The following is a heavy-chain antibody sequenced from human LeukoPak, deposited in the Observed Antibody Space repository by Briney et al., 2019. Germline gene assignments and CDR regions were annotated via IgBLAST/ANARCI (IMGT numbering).Heavy chain of an antibody. J-gene: IGHJ4*02. CDR3: SRETESRTFDY. V-gene: IGHV3-23*01. CDR2: ISGSGGST. D-gene: IGHD1-14*01. CDR1: GFTFSSYA. Sequence: GGSLRLSCAASGFTFSSYAMSWVRQAPGKGLEWVSAISGSGGSTYYADSVKGRFTISRDNSKNTLYLQMSSLRAEDTAVYYCSRETESRTFDYWGRGTLVTVSS.